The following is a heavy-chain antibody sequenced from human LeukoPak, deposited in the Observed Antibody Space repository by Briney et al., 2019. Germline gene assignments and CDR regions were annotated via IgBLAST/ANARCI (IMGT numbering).Heavy chain of an antibody. D-gene: IGHD7-27*01. CDR3: ARGPHWDPHFDY. V-gene: IGHV1-69*13. Sequence: ASVKVSCKASGGSFNTYSISWVRQAPGQGLEWMGGIIPIFGKSDYAQNFQDRVTITADESTSTAYMELSSLRSEDTAVYYCARGPHWDPHFDYWGQGTLVTVSS. CDR2: IIPIFGKS. CDR1: GGSFNTYS. J-gene: IGHJ4*02.